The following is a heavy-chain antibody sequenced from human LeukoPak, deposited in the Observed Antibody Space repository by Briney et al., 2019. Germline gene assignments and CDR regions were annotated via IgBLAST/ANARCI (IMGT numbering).Heavy chain of an antibody. J-gene: IGHJ4*02. V-gene: IGHV4-39*07. CDR3: ARGGAQYYYDSSGYYYVSDAYDY. CDR1: GDSLVSSRYH. CDR2: IYYDGSA. D-gene: IGHD3-22*01. Sequence: SETLSLTCTVSGDSLVSSRYHWGWVRQPPGKAPEWIGSIYYDGSAYYNPSLKSRVTISVDTSKNQFSLKLSSVTAADTAVYYCARGGAQYYYDSSGYYYVSDAYDYWGQGTLVTVSS.